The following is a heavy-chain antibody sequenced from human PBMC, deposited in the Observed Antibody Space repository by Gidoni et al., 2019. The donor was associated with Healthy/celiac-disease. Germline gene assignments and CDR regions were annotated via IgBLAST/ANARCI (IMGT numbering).Heavy chain of an antibody. D-gene: IGHD6-19*01. Sequence: QLQLQESCPGLVKPSETLSLPCTVSGGSISSSSYYWGWIRQPPGKGLEWIGSIYYSGSTYYNPSLKSRVTISVDTSKNQFSLKLSSVTAADTAVYYCARVIAVAGSYYFDYWGQGTLVTVSS. V-gene: IGHV4-39*07. CDR3: ARVIAVAGSYYFDY. CDR2: IYYSGST. J-gene: IGHJ4*02. CDR1: GGSISSSSYY.